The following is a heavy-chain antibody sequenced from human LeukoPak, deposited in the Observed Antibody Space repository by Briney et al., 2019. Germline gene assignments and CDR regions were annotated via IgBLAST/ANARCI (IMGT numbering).Heavy chain of an antibody. J-gene: IGHJ6*02. CDR3: AREGAYCGGDCYYYYGMDV. CDR1: GGSISSGGYC. V-gene: IGHV4-31*03. D-gene: IGHD2-21*02. CDR2: IYYSAST. Sequence: SETLSLTCTVSGGSISSGGYCWSWIRQHPGKGLEWIGNIYYSASTYYNPSLKSRVTISVDTSKNQFSLKLSSVTAADTAVYYCAREGAYCGGDCYYYYGMDVWGQGTTVTVSS.